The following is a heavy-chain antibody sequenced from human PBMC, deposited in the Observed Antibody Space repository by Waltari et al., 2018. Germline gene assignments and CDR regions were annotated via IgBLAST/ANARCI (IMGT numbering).Heavy chain of an antibody. CDR1: GYSISSGYY. V-gene: IGHV4-38-2*01. Sequence: QVQLQESGPGLVKPSETLSLTCAVSGYSISSGYYWGWIRQPPGKGLEWIGSIYHSGRTYSNPSLKSRVTISVDTSKNQFSLKLSSVTAADTAVYYCARPGYSSGGWFDPWGQGTLVTVSS. D-gene: IGHD6-19*01. CDR2: IYHSGRT. CDR3: ARPGYSSGGWFDP. J-gene: IGHJ5*02.